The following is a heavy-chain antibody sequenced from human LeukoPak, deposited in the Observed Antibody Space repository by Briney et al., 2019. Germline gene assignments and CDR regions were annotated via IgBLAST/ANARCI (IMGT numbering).Heavy chain of an antibody. CDR1: GGSTSSYY. D-gene: IGHD5-18*01. V-gene: IGHV4-4*07. J-gene: IGHJ4*02. CDR3: ARDVGGYNYGYSLDY. CDR2: IYTSGST. Sequence: PSETLSLTCTVSGGSTSSYYWNWIRQPAGKGLEWIGRIYTSGSTSYNSSLKSRVTMSVDTSKNQFSLKLSSVTAADTAVYYCARDVGGYNYGYSLDYWGQGTLVSVSS.